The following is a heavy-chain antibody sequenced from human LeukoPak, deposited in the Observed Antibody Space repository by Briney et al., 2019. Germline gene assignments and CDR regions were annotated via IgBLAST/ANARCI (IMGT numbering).Heavy chain of an antibody. CDR2: IMPIFGAT. V-gene: IGHV1-69*05. CDR1: GYSFTTHG. D-gene: IGHD4-23*01. Sequence: SVTVSCKASGYSFTTHGIRWVRQAPGQGLEWMGGIMPIFGATNYAQKFQGRLTITTDRSTSTAYMELNNLSSEDTALYYCARVATVGSLDNWGQGTLVTVSS. CDR3: ARVATVGSLDN. J-gene: IGHJ4*02.